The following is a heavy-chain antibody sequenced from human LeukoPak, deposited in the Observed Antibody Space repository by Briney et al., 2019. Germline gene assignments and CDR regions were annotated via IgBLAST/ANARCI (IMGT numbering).Heavy chain of an antibody. D-gene: IGHD5-18*01. CDR3: AKESGGYSYGYWLYYFDY. V-gene: IGHV3-33*06. CDR2: IWYDGSNK. Sequence: PGRSLRLSCAASGFTFSSYGIHWVRQAPGKGLEWVAVIWYDGSNKYYADSVKGRFTISRDNSKNTLYLQMNSLRAEDTAVYYCAKESGGYSYGYWLYYFDYWGQGTLVTVSS. CDR1: GFTFSSYG. J-gene: IGHJ4*02.